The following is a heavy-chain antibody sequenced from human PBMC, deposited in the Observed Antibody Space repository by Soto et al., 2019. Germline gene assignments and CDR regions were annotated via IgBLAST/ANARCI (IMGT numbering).Heavy chain of an antibody. CDR3: AREDYYYDSSPKYGMDV. CDR2: ISSSSRTI. V-gene: IGHV3-48*01. Sequence: EVQLVESGGGLVQPGGSLRLSCAASGFTFSSYSMNWVRQAPGKGLEWFSYISSSSRTIYYADSVKGRFTISRDNAKSSLYLRMNSLRAEDTAVYYCAREDYYYDSSPKYGMDVWGQGTTVTVPS. J-gene: IGHJ6*02. D-gene: IGHD3-22*01. CDR1: GFTFSSYS.